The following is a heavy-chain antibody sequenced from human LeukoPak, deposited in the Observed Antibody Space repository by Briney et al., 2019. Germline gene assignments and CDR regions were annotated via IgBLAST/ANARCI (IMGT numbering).Heavy chain of an antibody. CDR1: GGSISSSNYY. V-gene: IGHV3-23*01. J-gene: IGHJ4*02. CDR2: ISGSGGST. D-gene: IGHD2-15*01. CDR3: AKDHIVVVVAATLDY. Sequence: ETLSLTCTVSGGSISSSNYYWGWIRQPPGKGLEWVSAISGSGGSTYYADSVKGRFTISRDNSKNTLYLQMNSLRAEDTAVYYCAKDHIVVVVAATLDYWGQGTLVTVSS.